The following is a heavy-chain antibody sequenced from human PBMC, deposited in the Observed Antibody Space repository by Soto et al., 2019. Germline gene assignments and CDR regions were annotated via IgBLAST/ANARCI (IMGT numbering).Heavy chain of an antibody. CDR2: IKSKTSGGTA. CDR1: RFIVIHVW. Sequence: GGSVRLSCAASRFIVIHVWMSWVRQAPGKGLEWVGRIKSKTSGGTADYAAHVKGRISISRDDSKNTLDLEMTSLKTEDTAVYFCATDQGYYFNSSGYYYTYWGQGTLVTVSS. D-gene: IGHD3-22*01. J-gene: IGHJ4*02. CDR3: ATDQGYYFNSSGYYYTY. V-gene: IGHV3-15*01.